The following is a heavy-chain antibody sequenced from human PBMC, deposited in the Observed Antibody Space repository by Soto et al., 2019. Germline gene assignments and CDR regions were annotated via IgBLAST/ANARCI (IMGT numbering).Heavy chain of an antibody. CDR3: ARDYGDYVWFDP. Sequence: ASVKVSCKASGYSFITYGVTWVRQAPGQGLEWMGWISSYNGDTNYAQNFQGRVIMTTDTSTSTAYMELRSLRSDDTAVYYCARDYGDYVWFDPWGQGTLVTVSS. CDR1: GYSFITYG. D-gene: IGHD4-17*01. J-gene: IGHJ5*02. CDR2: ISSYNGDT. V-gene: IGHV1-18*01.